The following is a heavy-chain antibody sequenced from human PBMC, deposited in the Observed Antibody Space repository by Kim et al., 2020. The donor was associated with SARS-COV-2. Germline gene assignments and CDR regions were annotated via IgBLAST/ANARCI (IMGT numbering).Heavy chain of an antibody. CDR2: INHSGST. CDR1: GGSFSGYY. J-gene: IGHJ5*02. CDR3: ARTTNFGDYESLRGEGWFDP. D-gene: IGHD4-17*01. Sequence: SETLSLTCAVYGGSFSGYYWSWIRQPPGKGLEWIGEINHSGSTNYNPSLKSRVTISVDTSKNQFSLKLSSVTAADTAEYYCARTTNFGDYESLRGEGWFDPWGQGTLVTVSS. V-gene: IGHV4-34*01.